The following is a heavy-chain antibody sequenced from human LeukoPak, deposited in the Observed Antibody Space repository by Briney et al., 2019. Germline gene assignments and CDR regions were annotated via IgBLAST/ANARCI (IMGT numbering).Heavy chain of an antibody. Sequence: PGGSLRLSCVASGFTFTNYAMSWVRQAPGKGLEWVSAITGSDGTSHYADSVKGRFTISRDNSKNTLYLQVSSLRAEDTAVYYCAKWGDYDILTGYYVPDYWGQGTLVTVSS. V-gene: IGHV3-23*01. D-gene: IGHD3-9*01. CDR1: GFTFTNYA. CDR2: ITGSDGTS. J-gene: IGHJ4*02. CDR3: AKWGDYDILTGYYVPDY.